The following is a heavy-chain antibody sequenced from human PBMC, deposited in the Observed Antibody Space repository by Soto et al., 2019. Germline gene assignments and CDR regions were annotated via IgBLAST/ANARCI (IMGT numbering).Heavy chain of an antibody. Sequence: QVQLVQSGAEVKKRGASVKVSCKACGCTFTSYAMHWVRQAPGQRLEWMGWINAGNGNTKYSQKFQGRVTITRDTSASTAFMELSSLRSEDTAVYYCARGPGGPDGPGDYWGQGTLVTVSS. CDR3: ARGPGGPDGPGDY. J-gene: IGHJ4*02. V-gene: IGHV1-3*01. D-gene: IGHD2-15*01. CDR1: GCTFTSYA. CDR2: INAGNGNT.